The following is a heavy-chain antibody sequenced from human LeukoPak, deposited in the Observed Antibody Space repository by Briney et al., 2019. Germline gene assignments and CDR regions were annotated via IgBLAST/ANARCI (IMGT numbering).Heavy chain of an antibody. Sequence: SETLSLTCAVYGVSISSDNWWTWVRQHPGKGLEWIGYIYYSGSTYYNPSLKSRVTISVDTSKNQFSLKLSSVTAADTAVYYCARGFLESYYYYYGMDVWGQGTTVTVSS. CDR3: ARGFLESYYYYYGMDV. CDR2: IYYSGST. CDR1: GVSISSDNW. J-gene: IGHJ6*02. V-gene: IGHV4-31*11. D-gene: IGHD3-3*01.